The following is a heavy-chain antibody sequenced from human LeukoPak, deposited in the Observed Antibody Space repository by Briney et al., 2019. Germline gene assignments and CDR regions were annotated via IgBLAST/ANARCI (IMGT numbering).Heavy chain of an antibody. CDR1: GFTFSSYG. Sequence: GGSLRLSCAASGFTFSSYGISWVRQAPGQGLEWMGWISAYNGNTNYAQKLQGRVTMTTDTSTSTAYMELRSLRSDDTAVYYCARSGSYYKEVEGGYWGQGTLVTVSS. CDR3: ARSGSYYKEVEGGY. V-gene: IGHV1-18*01. J-gene: IGHJ4*02. D-gene: IGHD1-26*01. CDR2: ISAYNGNT.